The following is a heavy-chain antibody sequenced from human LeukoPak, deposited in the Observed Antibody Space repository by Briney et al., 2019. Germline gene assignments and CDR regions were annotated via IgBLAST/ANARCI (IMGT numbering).Heavy chain of an antibody. CDR1: GYTFTAYS. CDR2: INPNSGGT. J-gene: IGHJ6*01. CDR3: ARARGQQLPNNVYYNYVMDV. V-gene: IGHV1-2*02. Sequence: DSVKVSCKASGYTFTAYSMHWVRQAPGQGLEWMGWINPNSGGTKSAQKFQGRVTMTRDTSISTGYMELSRLRSDDTALYYCARARGQQLPNNVYYNYVMDVWGQGTTVAVSS. D-gene: IGHD6-13*01.